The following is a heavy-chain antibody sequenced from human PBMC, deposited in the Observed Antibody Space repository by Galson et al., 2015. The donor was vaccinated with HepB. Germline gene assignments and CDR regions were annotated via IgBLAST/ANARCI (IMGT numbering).Heavy chain of an antibody. CDR2: IHGGNNR. D-gene: IGHD6-13*01. CDR1: GFAFHRHI. CDR3: AQLGTGY. J-gene: IGHJ4*02. Sequence: SLRLSCAASGFAFHRHIMYWVRQAPGKGLEWVSVIHGGNNRYYADSVKGRFTLSRDDSINTLFLQMNSLRVENTAVYYCAQLGTGYWGQGTLVTVSS. V-gene: IGHV3-53*01.